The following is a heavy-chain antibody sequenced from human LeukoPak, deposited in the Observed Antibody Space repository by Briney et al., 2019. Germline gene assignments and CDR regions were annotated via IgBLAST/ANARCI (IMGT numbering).Heavy chain of an antibody. V-gene: IGHV3-11*01. D-gene: IGHD4-17*01. CDR1: GFTFSDYY. CDR2: ISSSGSTI. J-gene: IGHJ6*02. CDR3: ARVQDVLVYGDHPGGSRHYYYYYGMDV. Sequence: GGSLRLSCAASGFTFSDYYMSWIRQAPGKGLEWVSYISSSGSTIYYADSVKGRFTIPRDNAKNSLYLQMNSLRAEDTAVYYCARVQDVLVYGDHPGGSRHYYYYYGMDVWGQGTTVTVSS.